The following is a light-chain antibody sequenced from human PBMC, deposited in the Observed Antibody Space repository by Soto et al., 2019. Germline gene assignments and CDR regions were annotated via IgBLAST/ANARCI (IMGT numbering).Light chain of an antibody. V-gene: IGLV2-14*01. CDR1: SSDIGGYNY. Sequence: QSALTQPASVSGSPGQSITISCTGTSSDIGGYNYVSWYQQHPGKAPKLMIYYVSNRPSGVSNRFSVSKSGNTASLTISGLQGEDEADDSFSSYTSSSVVFCGGTKLTVL. CDR3: SSYTSSSVV. J-gene: IGLJ2*01. CDR2: YVS.